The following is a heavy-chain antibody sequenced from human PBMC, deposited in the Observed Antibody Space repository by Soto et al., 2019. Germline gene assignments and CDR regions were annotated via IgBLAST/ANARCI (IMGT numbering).Heavy chain of an antibody. Sequence: QVQLVQSGAEVRKPGSSVTVSCKASGGTFSNYAISWVRQAPGQGLEWMGGIIPVVGTGSYAQKFQGRVTITADEPTTPAYMELSSLRFEYTAVYYCARVVILVQTSSTHYYYHMDVWGPGTTVTVSS. CDR3: ARVVILVQTSSTHYYYHMDV. V-gene: IGHV1-69*01. D-gene: IGHD2-2*01. CDR2: IIPVVGTG. J-gene: IGHJ6*02. CDR1: GGTFSNYA.